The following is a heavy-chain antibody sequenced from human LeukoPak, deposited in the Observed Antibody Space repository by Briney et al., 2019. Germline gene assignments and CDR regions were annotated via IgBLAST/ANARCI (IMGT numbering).Heavy chain of an antibody. Sequence: GGSLRLSCAVSGFTFSDYYMSWIRQVPGKGLEWVSYISSSGSTIYYADSVKGRFTISRDNAKNSLYLQMNTLRAEDTSVYYCARVTSGGHYYWGQGTLVTVSS. V-gene: IGHV3-11*04. CDR1: GFTFSDYY. CDR2: ISSSGSTI. J-gene: IGHJ4*02. D-gene: IGHD2-15*01. CDR3: ARVTSGGHYY.